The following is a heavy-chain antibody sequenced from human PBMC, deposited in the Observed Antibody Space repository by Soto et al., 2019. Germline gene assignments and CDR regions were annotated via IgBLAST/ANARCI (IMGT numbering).Heavy chain of an antibody. CDR1: GGSISSSNW. CDR2: IYHSGST. Sequence: SETLSLTCAVSGGSISSSNWWSWVRQPPGKGLEWIGEIYHSGSTNYNPSLKSRVTISVDKSKNQFSLKLSSVTAADTAVYYCASVAYYDSSGYYPDYWGQGTLVTVS. J-gene: IGHJ4*02. V-gene: IGHV4-4*02. CDR3: ASVAYYDSSGYYPDY. D-gene: IGHD3-22*01.